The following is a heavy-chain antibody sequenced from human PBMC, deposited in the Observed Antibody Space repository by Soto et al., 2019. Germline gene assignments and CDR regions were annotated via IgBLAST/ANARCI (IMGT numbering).Heavy chain of an antibody. J-gene: IGHJ4*02. Sequence: PSETLSLTCAGYGGSFSGYDWTWIRQPPGTGLEWIGEINHSGSSNYNPSLKSRVTISVDTSKNQFSLKLTSVTAADTAVYYCARDKNTDLFDYWGQGTLVTVSS. V-gene: IGHV4-34*01. D-gene: IGHD5-18*01. CDR2: INHSGSS. CDR1: GGSFSGYD. CDR3: ARDKNTDLFDY.